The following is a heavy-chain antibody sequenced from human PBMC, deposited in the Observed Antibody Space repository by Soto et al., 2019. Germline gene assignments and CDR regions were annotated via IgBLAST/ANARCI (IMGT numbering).Heavy chain of an antibody. Sequence: QLQLQESGSGLVKPSQTLSLTCAVSGGSISSGGYSWSWIRQPPGKGLEWIGYIYHSGSTYYNPSLKSRATIALDRSKNQFSLTLSSVTAADTAVYYWAAGGGLPRYYWGQGTLVTVSS. CDR1: GGSISSGGYS. V-gene: IGHV4-30-2*01. J-gene: IGHJ4*02. CDR2: IYHSGST. D-gene: IGHD5-12*01. CDR3: AAGGGLPRYY.